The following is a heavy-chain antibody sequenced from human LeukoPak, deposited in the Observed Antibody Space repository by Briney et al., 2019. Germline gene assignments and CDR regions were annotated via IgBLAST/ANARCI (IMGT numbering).Heavy chain of an antibody. V-gene: IGHV4-59*08. CDR2: IYYSGST. CDR1: GASISSYY. CDR3: ARLTNWFDP. Sequence: SETLSLTCTVSGASISSYYWSWLRQPPGKGLEWIGYIYYSGSTNYNPSLKSRVTISVDTSKNQFSLKLSSVTAADTAVYYCARLTNWFDPWGQGTLITVSS. J-gene: IGHJ5*02.